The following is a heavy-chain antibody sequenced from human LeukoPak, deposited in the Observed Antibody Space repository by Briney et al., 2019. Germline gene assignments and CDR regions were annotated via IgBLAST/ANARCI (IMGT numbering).Heavy chain of an antibody. J-gene: IGHJ4*02. CDR1: GYTLTELS. D-gene: IGHD1-26*01. V-gene: IGHV1-24*01. CDR3: ATRVIKWELLSFDY. Sequence: ASVKVSCKVSGYTLTELSMHWVRQAPGKGLEWMGGFDPEDGETIYAQKFQGRVTMTEDTSTDTAYMELSSLRSEDTAVYYCATRVIKWELLSFDYWGQGTRVTVSS. CDR2: FDPEDGET.